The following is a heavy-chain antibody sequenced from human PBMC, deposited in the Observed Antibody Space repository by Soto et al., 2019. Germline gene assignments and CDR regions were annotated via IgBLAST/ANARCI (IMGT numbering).Heavy chain of an antibody. Sequence: PSETLSLTCAVSGGSISSGGYSWSWIRQPPGKGLEWIGEIYHSGSTRYNPSLKSRVTISVDKSKNQFSVNLSSVTAADTAVYYFARSADYDYSGYYYYFDYWGQGTLVTVS. V-gene: IGHV4-30-2*01. D-gene: IGHD3-22*01. CDR3: ARSADYDYSGYYYYFDY. CDR1: GGSISSGGYS. J-gene: IGHJ4*02. CDR2: IYHSGST.